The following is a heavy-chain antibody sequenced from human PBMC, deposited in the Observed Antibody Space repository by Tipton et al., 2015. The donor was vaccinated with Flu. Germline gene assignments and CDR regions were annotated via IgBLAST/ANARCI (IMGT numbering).Heavy chain of an antibody. CDR2: ITANGGST. D-gene: IGHD3-10*01. Sequence: VQLVQSGGGLVQPGGSLRLSCVASGFIFNSYPMHWVRQAPGKGLEYVSAITANGGSTYYADSVKGRFTISRDNSKNTLFLQMDSLRTDDMAVYFCARDRYYYGSGIPRGYFDYWGQGTLVTVSS. J-gene: IGHJ4*02. CDR3: ARDRYYYGSGIPRGYFDY. V-gene: IGHV3-64*07. CDR1: GFIFNSYP.